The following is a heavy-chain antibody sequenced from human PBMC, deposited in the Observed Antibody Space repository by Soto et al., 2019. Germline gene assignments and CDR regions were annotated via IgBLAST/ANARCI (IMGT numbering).Heavy chain of an antibody. CDR2: FDPEDGET. Sequence: ASVKVSCKVSGYTLTELSMHWVRQAPGKGLEWMGGFDPEDGETIYAQKFQGRVTMTEDTSTDTAYMELSSLSSEDTALYYCATDRPGTSRFYSYSGLDVWGQGTTVTVSS. D-gene: IGHD6-13*01. CDR1: GYTLTELS. V-gene: IGHV1-24*01. J-gene: IGHJ6*02. CDR3: ATDRPGTSRFYSYSGLDV.